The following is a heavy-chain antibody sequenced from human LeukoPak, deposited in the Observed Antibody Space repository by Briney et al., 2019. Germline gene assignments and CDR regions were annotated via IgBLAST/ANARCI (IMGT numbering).Heavy chain of an antibody. V-gene: IGHV4-59*02. Sequence: PSETLSLTCSVSGVSVSSNYWSWIRQPPGKGLEWIGYINYSGSTNYNPSLKSRVTISVDTSKNQFSLKVTSVTAADTGVYYCARGSDGSTLNWFDHWGQGTLVTVSS. CDR2: INYSGST. J-gene: IGHJ5*02. CDR1: GVSVSSNY. CDR3: ARGSDGSTLNWFDH. D-gene: IGHD5-24*01.